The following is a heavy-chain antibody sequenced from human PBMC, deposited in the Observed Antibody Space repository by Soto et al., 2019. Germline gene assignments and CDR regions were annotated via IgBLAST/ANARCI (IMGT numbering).Heavy chain of an antibody. D-gene: IGHD5-18*01. V-gene: IGHV1-18*01. CDR2: ISSYNGNT. CDR3: ARVYSYGYYYGMDV. J-gene: IGHJ6*02. CDR1: GYTFTRSG. Sequence: ASVKVSSKASGYTFTRSGISWVRQAPGQGPEWMGWISSYNGNTKYSQKFQGRVTITRDTSASTAYMELSSLRSEDTAVYYCARVYSYGYYYGMDVWGQGTTVTVSS.